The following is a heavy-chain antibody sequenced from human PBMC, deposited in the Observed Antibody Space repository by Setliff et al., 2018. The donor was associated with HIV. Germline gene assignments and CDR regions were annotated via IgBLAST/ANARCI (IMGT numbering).Heavy chain of an antibody. CDR3: AIGDEYPGVFQS. Sequence: PSETLSLTCAVSSASISNYHWSWIRRTPGKGLEWIGSIYTSGTTNYNPSLEGRITTSVDLSKNHFSLNLHSVTAADTAVYYCAIGDEYPGVFQSWGQGKVVTVSS. CDR2: IYTSGTT. V-gene: IGHV4-4*09. CDR1: SASISNYH. D-gene: IGHD2-2*01. J-gene: IGHJ5*02.